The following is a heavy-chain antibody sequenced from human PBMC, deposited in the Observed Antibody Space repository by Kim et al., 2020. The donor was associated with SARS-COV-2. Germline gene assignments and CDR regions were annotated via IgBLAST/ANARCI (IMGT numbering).Heavy chain of an antibody. CDR3: ARNRGYCSGGSCYSGSRWYFDL. V-gene: IGHV4-61*01. J-gene: IGHJ2*01. D-gene: IGHD2-15*01. CDR1: GGSVSSGSYY. CDR2: IYYSGST. Sequence: SETLSLTCTVSGGSVSSGSYYWSWIRQPPGKGLEWIGYIYYSGSTNYNPSLKSRVTISVDTSKNQFSLKLSSVTAADTAVYYCARNRGYCSGGSCYSGSRWYFDLWGRRTLVTVSS.